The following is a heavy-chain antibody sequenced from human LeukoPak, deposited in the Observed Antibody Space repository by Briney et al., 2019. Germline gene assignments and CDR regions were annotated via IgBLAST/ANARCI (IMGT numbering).Heavy chain of an antibody. Sequence: PGGSLRLSCAPSGFTFSRYAMNWVRQAPGKGLEWVSIISNSGDSTIYADSVKGRFTTSRDNSKNTLYLQMNSLRAEDTAMYYCAKAGMTLFDYWGQGIMVTVSS. CDR2: ISNSGDST. CDR3: AKAGMTLFDY. D-gene: IGHD1-20*01. J-gene: IGHJ4*02. V-gene: IGHV3-23*01. CDR1: GFTFSRYA.